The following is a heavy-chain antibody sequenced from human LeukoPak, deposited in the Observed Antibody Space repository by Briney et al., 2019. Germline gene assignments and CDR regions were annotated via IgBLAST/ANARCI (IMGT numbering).Heavy chain of an antibody. V-gene: IGHV1-69*05. CDR3: ARASDYYGSGIYPY. CDR1: GGTFSSYD. CDR2: TIPIFGTA. Sequence: SVKVSCKASGGTFSSYDISWVRQAPGHGLEWMGRTIPIFGTANYAQKYQGRVTITTDESTATSVFELSSLRSEDTAVYYFARASDYYGSGIYPYWGQETLVTVSS. J-gene: IGHJ4*02. D-gene: IGHD3-10*01.